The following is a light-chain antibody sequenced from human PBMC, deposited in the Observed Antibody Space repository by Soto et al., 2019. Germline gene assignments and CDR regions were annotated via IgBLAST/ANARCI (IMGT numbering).Light chain of an antibody. CDR2: KAS. CDR1: QIISSW. CDR3: QQYNSYSPT. Sequence: DVQMTQSPSTLSAFVGDRVTITSRASQIISSWLAWYQQKPGKAPKLLIYKASSLESGVPSRFSGSGSGTEFTLTISSLQPDDFATYYCQQYNSYSPTFGQGTKVDIK. V-gene: IGKV1-5*03. J-gene: IGKJ1*01.